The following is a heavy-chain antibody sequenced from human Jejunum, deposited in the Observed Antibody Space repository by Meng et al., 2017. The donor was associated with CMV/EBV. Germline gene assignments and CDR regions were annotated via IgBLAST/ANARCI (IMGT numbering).Heavy chain of an antibody. CDR1: GFTFSSHW. Sequence: SGFTFSSHWMHWVRQGPGKGLVWVSRISGAGSDISYADSVKGRFTISRDNAENTLYLQMNSLRAEDMAVYYCVRAGSGNAYGLFDYWGQGTLVTVSS. J-gene: IGHJ4*02. CDR2: ISGAGSDI. CDR3: VRAGSGNAYGLFDY. D-gene: IGHD1-26*01. V-gene: IGHV3-74*01.